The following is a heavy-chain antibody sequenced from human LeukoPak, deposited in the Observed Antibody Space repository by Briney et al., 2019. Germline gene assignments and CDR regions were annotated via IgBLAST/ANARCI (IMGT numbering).Heavy chain of an antibody. J-gene: IGHJ4*02. CDR2: IRYDGSNK. CDR3: AKDSTAPISITMVRGRWYFDY. D-gene: IGHD3-10*01. CDR1: GFTFSSYG. V-gene: IGHV3-30*02. Sequence: PGGSLRLSCAASGFTFSSYGMHWVRQAPGKGLEWVAFIRYDGSNKYYADSAKGRFTISRDNSKNTLYLQMNSLRAEDTAVYYCAKDSTAPISITMVRGRWYFDYWGQGTLVTVSS.